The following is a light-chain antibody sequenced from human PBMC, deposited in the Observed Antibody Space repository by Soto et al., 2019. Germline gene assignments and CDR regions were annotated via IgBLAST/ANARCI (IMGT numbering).Light chain of an antibody. CDR2: DAS. CDR1: QSVSSY. J-gene: IGKJ4*01. V-gene: IGKV3-11*01. CDR3: QQLNSYPA. Sequence: EIVLTQSPATLSLSPGERATLSCRASQSVSSYLAWYQQKPGQAPRLLIYDASNRATGIPARFSGSGSGTDFTLTISSLEPEDFATYYCQQLNSYPAFGGGTKVEIK.